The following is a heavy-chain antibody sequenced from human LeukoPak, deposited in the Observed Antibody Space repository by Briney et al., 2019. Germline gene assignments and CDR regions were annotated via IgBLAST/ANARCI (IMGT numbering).Heavy chain of an antibody. CDR3: VRTSGYLAY. J-gene: IGHJ4*02. CDR1: GITFSSYG. V-gene: IGHV3-23*01. CDR2: ITGGGDTT. D-gene: IGHD3-22*01. Sequence: HPGGSLRLSCAASGITFSSYGMGWVRQAPVKGLEWVSAITGGGDTTYYADSVKGRFTISRDNSKNTLFLQMNSLRADDTAVYYCVRTSGYLAYWGQGTLDTVSS.